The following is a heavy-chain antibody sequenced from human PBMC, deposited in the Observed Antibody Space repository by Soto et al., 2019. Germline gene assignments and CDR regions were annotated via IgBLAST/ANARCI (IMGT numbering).Heavy chain of an antibody. D-gene: IGHD3-22*01. CDR3: AKGGSYYYDSSSAGVFDY. Sequence: GGSLRRSCAASGFTFSSYAMSWVRQAPGKGREWVSAISGSGGSTYYADSVKGRFTISRDNSKNTLYLQMNSLRAEDTAVYYCAKGGSYYYDSSSAGVFDYWGQGTLVTVSS. CDR2: ISGSGGST. CDR1: GFTFSSYA. V-gene: IGHV3-23*01. J-gene: IGHJ4*02.